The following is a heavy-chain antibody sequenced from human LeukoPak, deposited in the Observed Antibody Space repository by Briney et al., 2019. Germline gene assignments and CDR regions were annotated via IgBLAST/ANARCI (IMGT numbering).Heavy chain of an antibody. J-gene: IGHJ3*02. D-gene: IGHD3-22*01. CDR2: IYSGGST. CDR1: GFTVSSNY. V-gene: IGHV3-66*02. Sequence: GGSLRLSCAASGFTVSSNYMSWVRQAPGKGLEWVSVIYSGGSTHYADSVKGRFTISRDNSKNTLYLQMNSLRAEDTAVYYCAINSSGNHDAFDIWGQGTMVTVSS. CDR3: AINSSGNHDAFDI.